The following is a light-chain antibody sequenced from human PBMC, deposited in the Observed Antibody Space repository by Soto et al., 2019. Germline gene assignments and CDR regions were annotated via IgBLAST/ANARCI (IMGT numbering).Light chain of an antibody. CDR1: SSEVGGYNY. Sequence: QSALTQPASVSWSPGQSITISCTGTSSEVGGYNYVSWFQQHPGKAPKLMISDVSNRPSGVSNRFSGSKSGNTASLTISGLQAEDEADYYCLSYTTSSTAYVFGTGTKVTVL. CDR2: DVS. J-gene: IGLJ1*01. CDR3: LSYTTSSTAYV. V-gene: IGLV2-14*01.